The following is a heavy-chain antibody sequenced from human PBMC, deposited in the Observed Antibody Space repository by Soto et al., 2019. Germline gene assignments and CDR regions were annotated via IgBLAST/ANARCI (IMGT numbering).Heavy chain of an antibody. CDR2: IYYSGST. CDR3: ARTFWCSSGWQIDY. J-gene: IGHJ4*02. Sequence: QLQLQESGPGLVKPSETLSLTCTVSGGSISSSSYYWGWIRQPPGKGLEWIGSIYYSGSTYYNPSLKSRVTISVDTSKNQFSLKLSSVTAADTAVYYCARTFWCSSGWQIDYWGQGTLVTVSS. CDR1: GGSISSSSYY. D-gene: IGHD6-19*01. V-gene: IGHV4-39*01.